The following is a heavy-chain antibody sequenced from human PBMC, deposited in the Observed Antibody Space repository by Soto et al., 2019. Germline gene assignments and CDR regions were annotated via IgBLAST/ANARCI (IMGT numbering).Heavy chain of an antibody. CDR3: ARGRVTARRIYFDV. CDR1: DGSFSGYH. J-gene: IGHJ1*01. CDR2: IDHIETT. Sequence: VQLLQRGAGLLRPSETLSLTCAVIDGSFSGYHWTWIRKSPGQGLEWMGEIDHIETTNYYPSLKSPVTSFVDTFLREFLLSLKFGTAADTAVYFRARGRVTARRIYFDVWVPGSLATVSS. D-gene: IGHD3-9*01. V-gene: IGHV4-34*02.